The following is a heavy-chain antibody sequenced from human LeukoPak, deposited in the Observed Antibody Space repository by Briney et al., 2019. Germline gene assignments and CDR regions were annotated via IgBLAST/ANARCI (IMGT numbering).Heavy chain of an antibody. CDR1: GFTFSSYW. V-gene: IGHV3-7*01. J-gene: IGHJ6*03. CDR3: ARARYSYYYYYMDV. CDR2: IKQDGSEK. D-gene: IGHD4-11*01. Sequence: PGGSLRLSCAASGFTFSSYWMSWVRQAPGKRLEWEANIKQDGSEKYYVDSVKGRFTISRDNAKNSLYLQMNSLRAEDTAVYYCARARYSYYYYYMDVWGKGTTVTVSS.